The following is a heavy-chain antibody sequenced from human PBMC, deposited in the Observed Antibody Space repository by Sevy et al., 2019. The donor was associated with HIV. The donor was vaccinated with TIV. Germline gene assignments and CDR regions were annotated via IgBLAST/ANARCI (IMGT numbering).Heavy chain of an antibody. J-gene: IGHJ4*02. CDR2: ISFDGSDK. D-gene: IGHD6-19*01. Sequence: GGSLRLSCAASGFSFSTHAMHWVRQAPGKGLEWVAVISFDGSDKYYTYSVKGRFTISRDDSKNTLLLQVSSLRAEDTAVYYCARDAGYSTAWYPGYWGQGTLVTVSS. CDR1: GFSFSTHA. V-gene: IGHV3-30*03. CDR3: ARDAGYSTAWYPGY.